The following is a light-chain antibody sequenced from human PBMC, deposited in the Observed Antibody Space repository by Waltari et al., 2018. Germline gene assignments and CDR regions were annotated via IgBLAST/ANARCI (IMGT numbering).Light chain of an antibody. CDR2: DAS. V-gene: IGKV3-11*01. J-gene: IGKJ4*01. CDR3: QQRTNWRDT. Sequence: EIVLTQSPATLSLSPGERATLPCRASQSVNSYLAWYQQKPGQAPRLLIYDASNRATGIPARFSGSGSGTDFTLIISSLEPEDFAVYYCQQRTNWRDTFGGGTKVEIK. CDR1: QSVNSY.